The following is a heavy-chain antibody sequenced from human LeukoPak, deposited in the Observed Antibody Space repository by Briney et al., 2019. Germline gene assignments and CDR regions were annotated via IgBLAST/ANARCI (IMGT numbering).Heavy chain of an antibody. Sequence: ASVKVSCKASGYTFTGYYMHWVRQAPGQGLEWMGIINPSGGSTSYAQKFQGRVTMTRDMSTSTVYMELSSLRSEDTAVYYCARDDTSTAFDYWGQGTLVTVS. CDR2: INPSGGST. CDR1: GYTFTGYY. CDR3: ARDDTSTAFDY. J-gene: IGHJ4*02. D-gene: IGHD2-2*01. V-gene: IGHV1-46*01.